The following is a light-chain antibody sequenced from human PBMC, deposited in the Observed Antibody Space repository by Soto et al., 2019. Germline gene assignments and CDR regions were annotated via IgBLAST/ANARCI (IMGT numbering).Light chain of an antibody. CDR2: DVS. J-gene: IGLJ2*01. CDR1: LSDVGGYNY. V-gene: IGLV2-14*01. Sequence: QSALSQPASVSGSPGRSITMSCTGTLSDVGGYNYVSWYKQHPGKAPKLMIYDVSNRPSGVSNRFSGSKSGNTASLTISGLQAEEEADYYCSSYTSSSTLVVFDGGTKLTVL. CDR3: SSYTSSSTLVV.